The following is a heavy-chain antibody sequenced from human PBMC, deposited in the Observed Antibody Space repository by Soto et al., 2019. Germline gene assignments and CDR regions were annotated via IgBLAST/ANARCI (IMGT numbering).Heavy chain of an antibody. Sequence: QLQLQESGPGLVKPSETLSLTCTVSGGSISSSSYYWGWVRLPPGKGLEWIGSIYSSGNTYYNPSLKSRVTISVDTSNNQFSLKLSSVNAADTAVYYCARRGLRFLEWLTFDYWGQGTLVTVSS. CDR2: IYSSGNT. CDR3: ARRGLRFLEWLTFDY. V-gene: IGHV4-39*01. CDR1: GGSISSSSYY. J-gene: IGHJ4*02. D-gene: IGHD3-3*01.